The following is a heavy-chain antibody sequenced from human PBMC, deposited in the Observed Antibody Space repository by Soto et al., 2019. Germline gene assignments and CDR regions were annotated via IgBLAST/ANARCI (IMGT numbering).Heavy chain of an antibody. J-gene: IGHJ4*02. CDR1: GFTFDDYG. V-gene: IGHV3-20*04. CDR3: ARALSGHDHYFDS. D-gene: IGHD5-12*01. CDR2: INWNAGNS. Sequence: EVQLVESGGSVVRPGGSLRLSCTASGFTFDDYGMAWVRQVPGKGLEWVSGINWNAGNSGHADSVKGRFTISRDNVRNTLFLQMNSLRAGDTALYYYARALSGHDHYFDSWGQGTLVSVST.